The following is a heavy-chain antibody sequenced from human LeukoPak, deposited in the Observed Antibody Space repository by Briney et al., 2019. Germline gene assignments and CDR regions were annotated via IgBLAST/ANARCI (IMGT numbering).Heavy chain of an antibody. CDR3: AKLRVQNYGGDWGFDY. D-gene: IGHD4-23*01. J-gene: IGHJ4*02. Sequence: SETLSLTCTVSGGSISSGAYYWGWIRQPPGKGLEWIGSFYHSGSTYYNPSLQSRVTISIGTSKNQFSLKLSSVTAADTAVYYCAKLRVQNYGGDWGFDYWGQGTLVTVSS. CDR2: FYHSGST. CDR1: GGSISSGAYY. V-gene: IGHV4-39*01.